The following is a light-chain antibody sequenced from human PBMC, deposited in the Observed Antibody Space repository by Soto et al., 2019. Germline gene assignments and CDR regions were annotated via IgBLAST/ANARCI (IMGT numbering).Light chain of an antibody. CDR1: QTVSNKY. V-gene: IGKV3-20*01. Sequence: EVVLTQSPDTLSLSPGERATLSCRASQTVSNKYLTCYQQKPGQPPRLLTYGASSRATGVPDRFSGSGSGTDFTLTINRLEPEDFAMYYCQHYGASRWTFGQGTKVDIK. CDR2: GAS. J-gene: IGKJ1*01. CDR3: QHYGASRWT.